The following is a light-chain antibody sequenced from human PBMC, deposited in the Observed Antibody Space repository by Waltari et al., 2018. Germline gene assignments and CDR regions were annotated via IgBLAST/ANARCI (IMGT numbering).Light chain of an antibody. J-gene: IGLJ2*01. V-gene: IGLV2-23*01. CDR1: SRAVGSYNL. Sequence: QSALTQPASVSGSPGPSITISCTGTSRAVGSYNLVSWYQQRPGKAPKLMIYEGRKRPSGVSNRFSGSKSGNTASLTISGLQAEDEADYYCCSYARSVVFGGGTKLTVL. CDR3: CSYARSVV. CDR2: EGR.